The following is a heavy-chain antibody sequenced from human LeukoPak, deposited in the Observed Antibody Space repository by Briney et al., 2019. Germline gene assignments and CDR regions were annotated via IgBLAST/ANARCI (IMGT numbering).Heavy chain of an antibody. D-gene: IGHD3-22*01. CDR3: AIVDSSGYYYLH. V-gene: IGHV3-23*01. J-gene: IGHJ4*02. CDR2: ISGSGGST. Sequence: GGSLRLSCAASGFTFSNSAMSWVRQAPGKGPEWVSAISGSGGSTYYADSVKGRFTISRDNSKNTLYLQMNSLRAGDTAVYYCAIVDSSGYYYLHWGQGTLVTVSS. CDR1: GFTFSNSA.